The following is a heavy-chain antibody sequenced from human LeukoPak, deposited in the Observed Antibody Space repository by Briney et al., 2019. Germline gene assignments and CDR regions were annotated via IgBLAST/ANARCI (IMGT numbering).Heavy chain of an antibody. CDR2: INTNTGNP. D-gene: IGHD3-16*02. Sequence: ASVKVSCKASGYTFTSYAMNWVRQAPGQGLEWMGWINTNTGNPTYAQGFTGRFVFSLDTSVSTAYLQISSLKAEDTAVYYCARSSLSTDSHDAFDIWGQGTMVTVSS. V-gene: IGHV7-4-1*02. J-gene: IGHJ3*02. CDR3: ARSSLSTDSHDAFDI. CDR1: GYTFTSYA.